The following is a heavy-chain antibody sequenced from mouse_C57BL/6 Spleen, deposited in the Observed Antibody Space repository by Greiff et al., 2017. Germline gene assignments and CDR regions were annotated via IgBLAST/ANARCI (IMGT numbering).Heavy chain of an antibody. V-gene: IGHV1-55*01. D-gene: IGHD1-1*01. J-gene: IGHJ4*01. CDR3: ARSFITTVVGDARDY. CDR1: GYTFTSYW. CDR2: IYPGSGST. Sequence: QVQLQQPGAELVKPGASVKMSCKASGYTFTSYWITWVKQRPGQGLEWIGDIYPGSGSTNYNEKFKSKATLTVDTSSSTAYMQLSSLTSEDSAVYYCARSFITTVVGDARDYWGQGTSVTVSS.